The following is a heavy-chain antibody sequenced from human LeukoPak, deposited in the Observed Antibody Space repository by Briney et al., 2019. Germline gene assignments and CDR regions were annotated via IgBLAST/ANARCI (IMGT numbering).Heavy chain of an antibody. Sequence: PGGSLRLSCAASGFTFSSYWMSWVRQAPGKGLEWVGNIKQDGSEKYYVDAVKGRFTISRDNAKNSLYLQMNSLRAEDTAVYYCAREREFFTIFGVVFDYWGQGTLVTVSS. J-gene: IGHJ4*02. V-gene: IGHV3-7*01. CDR1: GFTFSSYW. CDR2: IKQDGSEK. CDR3: AREREFFTIFGVVFDY. D-gene: IGHD3-3*01.